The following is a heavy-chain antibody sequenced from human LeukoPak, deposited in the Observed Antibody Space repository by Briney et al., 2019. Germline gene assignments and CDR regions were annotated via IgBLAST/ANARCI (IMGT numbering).Heavy chain of an antibody. CDR1: GFTFDDYA. V-gene: IGHV3-9*01. CDR3: ARVVWGQLTYYFDY. J-gene: IGHJ4*02. CDR2: ISWNSGSI. D-gene: IGHD3-16*01. Sequence: GGSLRLSCAASGFTFDDYAMHWVRQAPGKGLEWVSGISWNSGSIGYANSVKGRFTISRDYAKNSLYLQMHSLRAEDTAVYYCARVVWGQLTYYFDYWGQGTLVTVSS.